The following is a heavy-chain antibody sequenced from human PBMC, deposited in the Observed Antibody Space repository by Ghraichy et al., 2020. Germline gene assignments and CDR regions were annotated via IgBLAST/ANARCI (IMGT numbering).Heavy chain of an antibody. J-gene: IGHJ4*02. Sequence: GGSLRLSCAASGFTFSIYWMTWVRQAPGKGLEWVANIKQDGSEKYYVDSVKGRFTISRDNARNSLYLQMNSLRAEDTAVYYCARDRYRDRVVAPGCFDYWGQGTLVTVSS. CDR3: ARDRYRDRVVAPGCFDY. CDR2: IKQDGSEK. CDR1: GFTFSIYW. D-gene: IGHD3-22*01. V-gene: IGHV3-7*01.